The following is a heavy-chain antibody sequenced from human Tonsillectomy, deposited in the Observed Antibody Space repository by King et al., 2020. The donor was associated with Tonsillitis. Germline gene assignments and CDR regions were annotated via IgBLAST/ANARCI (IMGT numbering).Heavy chain of an antibody. CDR1: GFTVSSNY. Sequence: VQLVESGGGLIQPGGSLRLSCAASGFTVSSNYMSWVRQAPGKGLEWVSVIYSGGSTYYADSVKGRFTISRNNSKNTLYLQMKSLGAEDTAVYYCARDRGLSLYYYYGMDVWGQGTTVTVSS. D-gene: IGHD3-10*01. V-gene: IGHV3-53*01. J-gene: IGHJ6*02. CDR2: IYSGGST. CDR3: ARDRGLSLYYYYGMDV.